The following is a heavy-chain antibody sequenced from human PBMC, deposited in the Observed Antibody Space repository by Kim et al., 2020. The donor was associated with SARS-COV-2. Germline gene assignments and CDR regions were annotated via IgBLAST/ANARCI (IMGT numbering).Heavy chain of an antibody. Sequence: PSFQGQVTISADKSISTAYLQWSSLKASDTAMYYCARLSGRDPASYGMDVWGQGTTVTVSS. V-gene: IGHV5-51*01. J-gene: IGHJ6*02. CDR3: ARLSGRDPASYGMDV.